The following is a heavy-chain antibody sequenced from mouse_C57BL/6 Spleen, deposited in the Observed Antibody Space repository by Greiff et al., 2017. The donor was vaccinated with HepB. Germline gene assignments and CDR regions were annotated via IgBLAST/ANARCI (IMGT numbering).Heavy chain of an antibody. V-gene: IGHV5-4*01. CDR1: GFTFSSYA. CDR3: ARDYGSSLYAMDY. Sequence: EVKLVESGGGLVKPGGSLKLSCAASGFTFSSYAMSWVRQTPEKRLEWVATISDGGSYTYYPDNVKGRFTISRDNAKNNLYLQMSHLKSEDTAMYYCARDYGSSLYAMDYWGQGTSVTVSS. CDR2: ISDGGSYT. J-gene: IGHJ4*01. D-gene: IGHD1-1*01.